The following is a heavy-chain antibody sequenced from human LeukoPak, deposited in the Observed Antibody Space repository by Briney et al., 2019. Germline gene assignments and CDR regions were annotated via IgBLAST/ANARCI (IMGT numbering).Heavy chain of an antibody. Sequence: GGSLRLSCAASGFTFSSYGMSWVRQAPGKGLEWVSAISGSGGSTYYADSVKGRFTISRDNSKNTLYLQMNSLRAEDTAVYYCAKDRIQIRYSYGYTPDAFDIWGQGTMVTVSS. J-gene: IGHJ3*02. CDR3: AKDRIQIRYSYGYTPDAFDI. V-gene: IGHV3-23*01. CDR2: ISGSGGST. CDR1: GFTFSSYG. D-gene: IGHD5-18*01.